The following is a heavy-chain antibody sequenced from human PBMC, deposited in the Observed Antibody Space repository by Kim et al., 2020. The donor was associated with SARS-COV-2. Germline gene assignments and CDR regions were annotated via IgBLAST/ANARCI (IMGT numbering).Heavy chain of an antibody. J-gene: IGHJ4*02. D-gene: IGHD3-3*02. V-gene: IGHV4-39*07. Sequence: SETLSLTCTVSGGSISSSSYYWGWIRQPPGKGLEWIVSIYYSGSTYYNPSLKSRVTISVDTSKNQFSLKLSSVTAADTAVYYCARDPPLVWGQGTLVTVSS. CDR2: IYYSGST. CDR1: GGSISSSSYY. CDR3: ARDPPLV.